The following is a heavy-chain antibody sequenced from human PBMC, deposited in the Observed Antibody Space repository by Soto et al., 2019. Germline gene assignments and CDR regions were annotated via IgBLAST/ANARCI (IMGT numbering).Heavy chain of an antibody. D-gene: IGHD2-2*01. J-gene: IGHJ6*03. CDR1: GGSFSGYY. Sequence: SETLSLTCAVYGGSFSGYYWSWIRQPPGKGLEWIGEINHSGSTNYNPSLKSRVNISVDTSKNQFSLKLSSVTAADTAVYYCARLGYCSSTSCYHSLYYYYMDVWGKGTTVTVSS. V-gene: IGHV4-34*01. CDR2: INHSGST. CDR3: ARLGYCSSTSCYHSLYYYYMDV.